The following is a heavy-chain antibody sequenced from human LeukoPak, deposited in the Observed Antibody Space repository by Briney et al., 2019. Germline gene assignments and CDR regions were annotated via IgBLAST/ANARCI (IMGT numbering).Heavy chain of an antibody. CDR2: INHSGSF. CDR1: GESFSGYY. CDR3: ARRGVTDFDY. Sequence: KTSETLSLTCAVYGESFSGYYWSWIRQTPGKGLEWIGEINHSGSFNYSPSLKSRVTISVDTSKNQFSLKLSSVTAADTAVYYCARRGVTDFDYWGQGTLVTVSS. J-gene: IGHJ4*02. D-gene: IGHD2-21*02. V-gene: IGHV4-34*01.